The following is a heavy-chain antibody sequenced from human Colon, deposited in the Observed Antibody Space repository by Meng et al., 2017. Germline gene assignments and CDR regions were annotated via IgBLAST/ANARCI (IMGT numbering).Heavy chain of an antibody. J-gene: IGHJ4*02. D-gene: IGHD4-11*01. CDR1: GGSISIGGYS. CDR2: IYHSGST. V-gene: IGHV4-30-2*03. Sequence: QLQLQESGSGLVKPSQTLSLTCALSGGSISIGGYSWTWIRQSPGKGLEWIGNIYHSGSTDYNPSLKSRVTVSVDTSKNQFSLKLSSVTAADTAVYYCAITTPPGYWGQGTLVTVSS. CDR3: AITTPPGY.